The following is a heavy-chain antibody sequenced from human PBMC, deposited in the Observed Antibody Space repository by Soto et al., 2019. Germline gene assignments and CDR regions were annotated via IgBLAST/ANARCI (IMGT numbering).Heavy chain of an antibody. CDR1: GGSFSGYY. CDR3: ARAWGSTPYDY. D-gene: IGHD2-15*01. V-gene: IGHV4-34*01. Sequence: KTSETLSLTCAVYGGSFSGYYCSWIRQPPWKGLEWIGEINHSGITNYNPSLKSRVTISVDTYKNQFSLKLRAVANADTPVCYCARAWGSTPYDYWGPGTLVTGST. CDR2: INHSGIT. J-gene: IGHJ4*01.